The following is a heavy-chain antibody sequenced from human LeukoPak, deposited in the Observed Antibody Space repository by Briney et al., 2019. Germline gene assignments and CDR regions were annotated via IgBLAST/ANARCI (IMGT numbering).Heavy chain of an antibody. D-gene: IGHD5-24*01. CDR1: GGTFSSYA. J-gene: IGHJ5*02. CDR2: IIPILGIA. CDR3: ARQGDGYNWGSNH. V-gene: IGHV1-69*04. Sequence: ASVKVSCKASGGTFSSYAISWVRQAPGQGLEWMGRIIPILGIANYAQKFQGRVTITADKSTSTAYMELSSLRSEDTAVHYCARQGDGYNWGSNHWGQGTLVTVSS.